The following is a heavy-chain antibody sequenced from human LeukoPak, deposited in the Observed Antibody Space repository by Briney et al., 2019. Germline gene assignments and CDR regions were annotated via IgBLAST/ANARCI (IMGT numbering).Heavy chain of an antibody. CDR3: AREDSTTVTFYFDY. CDR1: TFIFSTYW. V-gene: IGHV3-74*01. J-gene: IGHJ4*02. Sequence: GGSLSLSCAASTFIFSTYWMNWVRQVPGKGLVWLSRISNDGRSTSYADSVKGRFTISRDNAKNTLYLQMNSLRAEDTAVYYCAREDSTTVTFYFDYWGLGTMVAVSS. D-gene: IGHD4-11*01. CDR2: ISNDGRST.